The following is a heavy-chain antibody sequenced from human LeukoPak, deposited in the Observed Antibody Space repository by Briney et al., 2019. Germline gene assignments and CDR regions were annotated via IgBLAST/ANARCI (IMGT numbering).Heavy chain of an antibody. D-gene: IGHD2-15*01. V-gene: IGHV1-18*01. Sequence: ALLKVSCKASGYTFTTYGISWVRQAPGQGLEWMGWISAYNGNTNYAQKLQGRVTMTTDTSTKTAYMELRSLRSDDTAVYYCASGYCSGGSCYGLLDYWGQGTLVIVSS. CDR2: ISAYNGNT. CDR3: ASGYCSGGSCYGLLDY. J-gene: IGHJ4*02. CDR1: GYTFTTYG.